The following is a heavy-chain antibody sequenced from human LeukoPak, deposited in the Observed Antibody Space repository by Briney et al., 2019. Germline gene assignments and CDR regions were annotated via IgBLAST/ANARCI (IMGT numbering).Heavy chain of an antibody. CDR1: GGSISSGGYY. V-gene: IGHV4-39*07. J-gene: IGHJ6*02. D-gene: IGHD2-15*01. CDR2: INHSGST. Sequence: SETLSLTCTVSGGSISSGGYYWSWIRQPPGKGLEWIGEINHSGSTNYNPSLKSRVTISVDTSKNQFSLKLSSVTAADTAVYYCARKDIDGMDVWGQGTTVTVSS. CDR3: ARKDIDGMDV.